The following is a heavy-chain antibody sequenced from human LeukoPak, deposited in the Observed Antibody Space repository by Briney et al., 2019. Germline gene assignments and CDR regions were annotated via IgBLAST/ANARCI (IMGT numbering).Heavy chain of an antibody. D-gene: IGHD3-22*01. V-gene: IGHV1-18*01. CDR2: ISGYNGHT. J-gene: IGHJ3*02. CDR1: GYTFTNYG. CDR3: ARSGHRRLHYDNLAFDM. Sequence: ASVKVSCKTSGYTFTNYGLTWVRLAPGQRPEWMGWISGYNGHTNYAQKFQGRVTMSRDTSTTTAYMELRSLGSGDTAIYYCARSGHRRLHYDNLAFDMWGQGTLVTVSS.